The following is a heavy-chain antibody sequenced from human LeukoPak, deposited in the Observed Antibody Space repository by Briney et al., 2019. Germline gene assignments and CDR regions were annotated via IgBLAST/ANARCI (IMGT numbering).Heavy chain of an antibody. Sequence: PGGSLRLSCAASELTFSKYAMSWVRQAPGKGLEWVSAISGSGGSTYYADSVKGRFTISRDNSKNTLYLQMNSLRAEDTAVYYCAKGLFGELAGNFDYWGQGTLVTVSS. CDR1: ELTFSKYA. CDR3: AKGLFGELAGNFDY. V-gene: IGHV3-23*01. CDR2: ISGSGGST. J-gene: IGHJ4*02. D-gene: IGHD3-10*01.